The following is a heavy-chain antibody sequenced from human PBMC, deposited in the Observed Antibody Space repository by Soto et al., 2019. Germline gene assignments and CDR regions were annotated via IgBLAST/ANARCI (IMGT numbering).Heavy chain of an antibody. D-gene: IGHD2-21*01. CDR1: GFAFNSYT. CDR2: ISSTSSYI. J-gene: IGHJ6*02. Sequence: GGSLRLSCAASGFAFNSYTMNWVRQAPGKGLEWVSSISSTSSYIYYADSVKGRFTISRDNAKNSLHLQMNSLRAEDTAVYYCARDRAVITHWYYYAMDVWGQGTTVTVYS. CDR3: ARDRAVITHWYYYAMDV. V-gene: IGHV3-21*01.